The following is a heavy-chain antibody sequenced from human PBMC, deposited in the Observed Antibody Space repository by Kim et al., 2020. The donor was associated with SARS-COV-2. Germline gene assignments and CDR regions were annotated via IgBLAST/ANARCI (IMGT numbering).Heavy chain of an antibody. D-gene: IGHD3-9*01. V-gene: IGHV3-15*01. J-gene: IGHJ4*02. Sequence: YAAPVKDRFTISRDDSKNTLYLQMNSLKTEDTAVYYCTTKYYDILTGYDYWGQGTLVTVSS. CDR3: TTKYYDILTGYDY.